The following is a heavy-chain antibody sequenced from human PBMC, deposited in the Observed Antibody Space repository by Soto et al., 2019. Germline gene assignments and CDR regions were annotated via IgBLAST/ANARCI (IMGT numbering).Heavy chain of an antibody. J-gene: IGHJ6*03. CDR2: INPNSGGT. Sequence: ASVKVSCKASGYTFTGYYMHWVRQAPGQGLEWMGWINPNSGGTNYAQKFQGWVTMTRDTSISTAYMELSRLRSDDTAVYYCARDQNGDYYYSYMDVWGKGTTVTVSS. CDR1: GYTFTGYY. V-gene: IGHV1-2*04. D-gene: IGHD4-17*01. CDR3: ARDQNGDYYYSYMDV.